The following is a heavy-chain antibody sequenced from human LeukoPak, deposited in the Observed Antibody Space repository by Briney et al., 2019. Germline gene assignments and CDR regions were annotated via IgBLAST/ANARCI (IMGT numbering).Heavy chain of an antibody. J-gene: IGHJ4*02. V-gene: IGHV4-39*06. Sequence: SETLSLTCTVSGASISSSSYYWAWIRQPPGKGLEWIGSVHYSGSIYYNPSLKSRVTISVDTSKNQFPLKLSSVTAADTAVYYCARVPTYYYDSSGYCFDYWGQGTLVTVSS. D-gene: IGHD3-22*01. CDR3: ARVPTYYYDSSGYCFDY. CDR1: GASISSSSYY. CDR2: VHYSGSI.